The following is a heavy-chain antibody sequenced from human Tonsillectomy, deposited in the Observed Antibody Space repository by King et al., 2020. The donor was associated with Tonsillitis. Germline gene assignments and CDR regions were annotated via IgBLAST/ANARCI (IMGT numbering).Heavy chain of an antibody. CDR2: ISYDGSNK. J-gene: IGHJ4*02. CDR1: GFTFSSYA. V-gene: IGHV3-30*04. Sequence: VPLVESGGGVVQPGRSLRLSCAASGFTFSSYAMHWVRQAPGKGLEWVAVISYDGSNKYYADSVKGRFTISRDNSKNTLYLQMNSLRAEDTAVYYCARGLRGSFDYWGQGTLVTVSS. CDR3: ARGLRGSFDY.